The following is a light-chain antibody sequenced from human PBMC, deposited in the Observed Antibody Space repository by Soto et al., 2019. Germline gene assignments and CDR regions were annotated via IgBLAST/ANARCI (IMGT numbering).Light chain of an antibody. CDR2: GAA. Sequence: ELVLTQSPGTLSLSPGERATLSCRASQSVSSSFLAWYQQKPGQAPRLIMYGAANRATGVPDRFSGSGARKDFTLTIRRWELEDFAFYFCQYYGDSRPFGQGTKVDIK. V-gene: IGKV3-20*01. CDR3: QYYGDSRP. J-gene: IGKJ1*01. CDR1: QSVSSSF.